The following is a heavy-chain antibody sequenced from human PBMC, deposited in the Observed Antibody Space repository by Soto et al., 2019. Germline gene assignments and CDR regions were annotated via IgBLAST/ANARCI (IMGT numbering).Heavy chain of an antibody. J-gene: IGHJ6*02. V-gene: IGHV1-69*13. CDR2: IIPIFGTA. D-gene: IGHD6-13*01. Sequence: SVKVSCKASGGTFSSYAISWVRQAPGQGLEWMGGIIPIFGTANYAQKFQGRVTITADESTSTAYMELSSLRSEDTAVYYCATEGSYSSSWYGVNGMDVWGQGTTVTVSS. CDR1: GGTFSSYA. CDR3: ATEGSYSSSWYGVNGMDV.